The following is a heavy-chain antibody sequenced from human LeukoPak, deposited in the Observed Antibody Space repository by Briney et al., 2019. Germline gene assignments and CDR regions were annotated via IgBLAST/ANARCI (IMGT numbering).Heavy chain of an antibody. CDR1: GYSFTSYW. CDR3: GKNLSAGFYGSGSYSAYAY. Sequence: GESLKISCKGSGYSFTSYWIGWVRQMPGKGLEWMGIIYPGDSDTRYSPSFQGQVTISADKSISTAYLQWSSLKASDTAMYYFGKNLSAGFYGSGSYSAYAYWGQGTLSPSPQ. V-gene: IGHV5-51*01. CDR2: IYPGDSDT. D-gene: IGHD3-10*01. J-gene: IGHJ4*02.